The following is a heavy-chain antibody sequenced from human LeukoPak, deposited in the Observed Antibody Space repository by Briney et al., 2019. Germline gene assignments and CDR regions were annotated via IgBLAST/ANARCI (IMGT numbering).Heavy chain of an antibody. D-gene: IGHD6-13*01. J-gene: IGHJ4*02. V-gene: IGHV3-21*01. CDR2: ISSSSSYI. CDR3: ASYSSSWYAFDY. Sequence: GGSLRLSCAASGFTFSKYAMSWVRQAPGKGLEWVSSISSSSSYIYYADSVKGRFTISRDNAKNSLYLQMNSLRAEDTAVYYCASYSSSWYAFDYWGQGTLVTVSS. CDR1: GFTFSKYA.